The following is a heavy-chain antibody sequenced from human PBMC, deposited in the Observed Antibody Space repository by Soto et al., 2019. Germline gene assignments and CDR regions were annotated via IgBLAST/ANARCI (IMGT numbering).Heavy chain of an antibody. D-gene: IGHD3-22*01. J-gene: IGHJ5*02. CDR2: IIPIFGTA. Sequence: AVKVSCKASGGTFSSYAISWVRQAPGQGLEWMGGIIPIFGTANYAQKFQGRVTITADESTSTAYMELSSLRSEDTAVYYCARVATMIVQGLNWFDPWGQGTLVTVSS. CDR3: ARVATMIVQGLNWFDP. V-gene: IGHV1-69*13. CDR1: GGTFSSYA.